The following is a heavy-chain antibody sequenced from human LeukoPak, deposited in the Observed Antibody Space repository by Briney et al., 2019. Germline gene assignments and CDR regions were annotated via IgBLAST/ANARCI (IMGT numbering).Heavy chain of an antibody. Sequence: KPSETLSLTCTVSGGSISSYYWSWIRQPPGKGLEWIGYIYYSGSTNYNPSLKSRVTISVDTSKNQFSLKLSSVTAADTAVYYCASTQWFGEFSNWGQGTLVTVSS. V-gene: IGHV4-59*08. CDR2: IYYSGST. D-gene: IGHD3-10*01. CDR3: ASTQWFGEFSN. CDR1: GGSISSYY. J-gene: IGHJ4*02.